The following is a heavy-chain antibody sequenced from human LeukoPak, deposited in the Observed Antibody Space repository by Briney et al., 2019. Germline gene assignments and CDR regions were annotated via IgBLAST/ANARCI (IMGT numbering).Heavy chain of an antibody. J-gene: IGHJ4*02. V-gene: IGHV4-39*01. CDR1: VGSISSSSYY. CDR3: ARPAHTYYYDSSGPDDY. CDR2: IYYSGST. D-gene: IGHD3-22*01. Sequence: SETLSLTCTVSVGSISSSSYYWGWIRQPPGKGLEWIGSIYYSGSTYYNPSLKSRVTISVDTSKNQFSLKLSSVTAADTAVYYCARPAHTYYYDSSGPDDYWGQGTLVTVSS.